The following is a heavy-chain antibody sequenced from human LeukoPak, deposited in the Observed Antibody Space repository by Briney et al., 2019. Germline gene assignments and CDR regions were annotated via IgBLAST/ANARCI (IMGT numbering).Heavy chain of an antibody. J-gene: IGHJ4*02. V-gene: IGHV3-30-3*01. CDR1: GFTFSSYA. CDR2: ISYDGSNE. D-gene: IGHD1-26*01. CDR3: ARDRVVGASLYYFDY. Sequence: PGGSLRLSCAASGFTFSSYAIHWVRQAPGKGLEWVAVISYDGSNEYYADSVKGRFTISRDNSKNTLYLQMNSLRAEDTAVYYCARDRVVGASLYYFDYWGQGTLVTVSS.